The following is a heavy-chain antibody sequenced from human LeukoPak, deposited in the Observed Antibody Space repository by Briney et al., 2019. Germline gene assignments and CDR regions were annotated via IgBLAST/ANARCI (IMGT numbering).Heavy chain of an antibody. V-gene: IGHV4-38-2*02. CDR3: ARVETYSSSWYGSYYYYMDV. CDR2: IYHSGST. Sequence: SGTLSLTCTVSNYSITNGYYWGWIRQPPGKGLEWIGTIYHSGSTYYNPSLKSRVTISVDTSKNQFSLKMSSVTAADTAVYYCARVETYSSSWYGSYYYYMDVWGRGTTVTVSS. CDR1: NYSITNGYY. D-gene: IGHD6-13*01. J-gene: IGHJ6*03.